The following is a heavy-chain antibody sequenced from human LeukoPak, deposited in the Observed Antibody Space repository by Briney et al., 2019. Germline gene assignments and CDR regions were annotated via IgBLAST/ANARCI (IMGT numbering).Heavy chain of an antibody. J-gene: IGHJ4*02. CDR1: GGSISSYY. D-gene: IGHD3-10*01. CDR3: ARERNSGVDY. CDR2: IYYSGST. Sequence: SETLSLTCTVSGGSISSYYWSWIRQPPGKGLEWIGYIYYSGSTNYNPSLKSRVTISVDTSKNQFSLKLSSVTAADTAVYYCARERNSGVDYWGQGTLVTVSS. V-gene: IGHV4-59*01.